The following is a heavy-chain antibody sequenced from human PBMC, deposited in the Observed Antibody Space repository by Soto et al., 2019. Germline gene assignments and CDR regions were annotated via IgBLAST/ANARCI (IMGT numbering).Heavy chain of an antibody. CDR2: MNPNSGNT. CDR3: ARAGPAPFQLLPAYYYYYMDV. D-gene: IGHD2-2*01. CDR1: GYTFTSYD. J-gene: IGHJ6*03. V-gene: IGHV1-8*01. Sequence: ASVKVSCKASGYTFTSYDINWVRQATGQGLEWMGWMNPNSGNTGYAQKFQGRVTMTRNTSISTAYMELSSLRSEDTAGYYCARAGPAPFQLLPAYYYYYMDVWGKGTTVTVSS.